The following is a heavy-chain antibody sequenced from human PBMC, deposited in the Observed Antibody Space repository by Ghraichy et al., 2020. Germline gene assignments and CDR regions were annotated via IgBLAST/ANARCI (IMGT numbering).Heavy chain of an antibody. CDR2: IHQDGSET. J-gene: IGHJ4*02. CDR1: GFTFSRFW. D-gene: IGHD2-15*01. Sequence: GGSLRLSCAASGFTFSRFWMSWVRQAPGKGLEWVANIHQDGSETYYVDSVKGRFTVSRDNAKNSLYLQMNSLRAEDTAVYYCARDWAAGCSGINCYVFDFWGQGTLVTVSS. CDR3: ARDWAAGCSGINCYVFDF. V-gene: IGHV3-7*03.